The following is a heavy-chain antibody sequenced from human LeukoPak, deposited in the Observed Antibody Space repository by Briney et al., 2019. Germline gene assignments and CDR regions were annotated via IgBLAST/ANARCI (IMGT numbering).Heavy chain of an antibody. Sequence: GASVTVSCTASGYTFTSYAMHWVRQAPGQRLEWMGWINAGNGNTKYSQKFQGRVTITRDTSASTAYMELSSLRSEDTAVYYCARDPLVSGYATDFDYWGQGTLVTVSS. CDR3: ARDPLVSGYATDFDY. CDR1: GYTFTSYA. D-gene: IGHD5-12*01. V-gene: IGHV1-3*01. CDR2: INAGNGNT. J-gene: IGHJ4*02.